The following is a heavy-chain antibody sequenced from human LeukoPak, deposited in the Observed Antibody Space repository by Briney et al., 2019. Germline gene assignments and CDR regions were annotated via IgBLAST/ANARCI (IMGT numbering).Heavy chain of an antibody. D-gene: IGHD2-21*01. CDR1: GFSFNNYA. CDR3: AKAPVTTCSGAYCYPFDY. CDR2: ISYDGGDK. J-gene: IGHJ4*02. V-gene: IGHV3-30*18. Sequence: GKSLRLSCAASGFSFNNYAMYWVRQAPGKGLEWVALISYDGGDKYYAESMKGRITISRDNSKNTLYLQMNRLRAEDAAVYYCAKAPVTTCSGAYCYPFDYWGQGTLVTVSS.